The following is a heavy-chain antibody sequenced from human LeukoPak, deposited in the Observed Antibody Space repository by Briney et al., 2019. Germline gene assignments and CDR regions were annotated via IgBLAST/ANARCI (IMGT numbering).Heavy chain of an antibody. CDR1: GFTFSSYW. CDR2: INSDGSST. Sequence: GGSLRLSCAASGFTFSSYWMNWVRQAPGKGLEWVSRINSDGSSTSYADSVKGRFTISRDNAKNTLYLQMNSLRAEDTAVYYCAQGVYSYGLTEDAFDIWGQGTMVTVSS. V-gene: IGHV3-74*01. J-gene: IGHJ3*02. D-gene: IGHD5-18*01. CDR3: AQGVYSYGLTEDAFDI.